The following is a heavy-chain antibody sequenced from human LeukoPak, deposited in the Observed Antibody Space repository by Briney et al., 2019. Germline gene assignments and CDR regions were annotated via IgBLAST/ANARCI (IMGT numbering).Heavy chain of an antibody. CDR2: IYPGDSDT. J-gene: IGHJ2*01. V-gene: IGHV5-51*01. D-gene: IGHD2/OR15-2a*01. Sequence: PGESLKISCKGSGYTFTTYWIGWVRQMPGKGLEWMGIIYPGDSDTRYSPSFQGQVTISVDRSINSAYLQWSSLEASDTAMYYCARHPWGDFYAPGPLDLWGRGPLVSVPS. CDR3: ARHPWGDFYAPGPLDL. CDR1: GYTFTTYW.